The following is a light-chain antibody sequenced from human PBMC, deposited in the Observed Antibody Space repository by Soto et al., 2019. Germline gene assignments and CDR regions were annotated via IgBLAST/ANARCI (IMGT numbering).Light chain of an antibody. CDR2: GNH. CDR3: QSYASSLSVV. V-gene: IGLV1-40*01. J-gene: IGLJ3*02. CDR1: SSNIGAGYD. Sequence: QAVVTQPPSVSGAPGQRVTISCAGSSSNIGAGYDVQWYQQLPGTAPKLLIYGNHIRPSGVPDRFSGSKSGTSASLAITGLQADDEADYYCQSYASSLSVVFGGGTKVTVL.